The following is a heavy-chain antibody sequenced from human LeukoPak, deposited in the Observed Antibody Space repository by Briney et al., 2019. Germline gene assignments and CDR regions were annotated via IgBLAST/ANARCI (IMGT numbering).Heavy chain of an antibody. CDR3: ARDGSSASRSWFDP. Sequence: PGGSLRLSCVASGFTFSSYWMSWVRQAPGKGLEWVANIKQDGSEKYYVDSVKGRFTISRDNAKNSLYLQMNSLRAEDTAVYYCARDGSSASRSWFDPWGQGTLVTVSS. D-gene: IGHD2-2*01. CDR1: GFTFSSYW. CDR2: IKQDGSEK. V-gene: IGHV3-7*01. J-gene: IGHJ5*02.